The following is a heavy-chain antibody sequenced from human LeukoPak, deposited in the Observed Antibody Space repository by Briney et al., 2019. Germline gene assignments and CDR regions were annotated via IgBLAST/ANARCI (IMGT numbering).Heavy chain of an antibody. CDR2: ISAYNGNT. CDR3: ARDGFDYSISNWFDP. V-gene: IGHV1-18*01. Sequence: ASXRVSCKASGYTFTSYGISWVRQAPGQGLEWMGWISAYNGNTNYAQKLQGRVTMTTDTSTSTAYMELRSLRSDDTAVYYCARDGFDYSISNWFDPWGQGTLVTVSS. D-gene: IGHD4-11*01. J-gene: IGHJ5*02. CDR1: GYTFTSYG.